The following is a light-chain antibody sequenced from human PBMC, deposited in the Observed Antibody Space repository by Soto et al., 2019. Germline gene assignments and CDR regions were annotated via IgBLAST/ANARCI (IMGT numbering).Light chain of an antibody. CDR2: EVS. CDR3: ISYTSITTLDV. J-gene: IGLJ1*01. V-gene: IGLV2-14*01. CDR1: STDIGGYNY. Sequence: QSALTQPASVSGSPGQSITISCTGTSTDIGGYNYVSWYQHHPDKGPKLMIFEVSNRPSGVSYRFSGSKSGNTASLTISGLQAEDEADYYCISYTSITTLDVFVTGTKLTVL.